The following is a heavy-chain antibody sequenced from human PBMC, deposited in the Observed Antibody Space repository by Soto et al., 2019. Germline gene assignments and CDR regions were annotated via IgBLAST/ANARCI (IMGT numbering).Heavy chain of an antibody. Sequence: QVQLVESGGGVVQPGRSLRLSCVASGSTFSSYGMHWVRQAPGKGLEWVAIISYDGRNTYYADSVKGRFTISRDNSKNTLYLQMNSLRAEDTSVYYCAKEGGLSGSYYISSSYYFDYWGQGTLVTVSS. CDR1: GSTFSSYG. J-gene: IGHJ4*02. D-gene: IGHD1-26*01. CDR3: AKEGGLSGSYYISSSYYFDY. CDR2: ISYDGRNT. V-gene: IGHV3-30*18.